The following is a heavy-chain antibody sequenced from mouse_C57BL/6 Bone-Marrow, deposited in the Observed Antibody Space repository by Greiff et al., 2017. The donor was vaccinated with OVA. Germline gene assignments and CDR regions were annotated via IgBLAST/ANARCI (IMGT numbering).Heavy chain of an antibody. J-gene: IGHJ3*01. D-gene: IGHD2-12*01. CDR2: IYHRSGNT. Sequence: QVQLQQSGAELARPGASVKLSCKASGYTFTSYGIRWVKKRTGQGLEWIGEIYHRSGNTYYNEKLKGKATLTADKSSSTAYMELRSLTSEDSAVYFCARYYCYDGAWFAYWGQGTLVTVSA. CDR3: ARYYCYDGAWFAY. CDR1: GYTFTSYG. V-gene: IGHV1-81*01.